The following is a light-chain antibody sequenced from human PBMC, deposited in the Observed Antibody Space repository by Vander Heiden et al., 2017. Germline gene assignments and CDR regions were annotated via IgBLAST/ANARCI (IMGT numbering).Light chain of an antibody. CDR3: QQSDSTPST. J-gene: IGKJ1*01. CDR2: AAS. CDR1: QNINIY. V-gene: IGKV1-39*01. Sequence: DIQMTQSPSSLSTSVGDRVTIACRASQNINIYLNWYQQKPGKAPKLLIYAASNLPVGVPSRFSGSGSGTDFTLTINSLQPEDFGIYYCQQSDSTPSTFGQGTKVESK.